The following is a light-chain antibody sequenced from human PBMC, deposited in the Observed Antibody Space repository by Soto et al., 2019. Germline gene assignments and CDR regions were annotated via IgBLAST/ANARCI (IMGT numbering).Light chain of an antibody. CDR1: SSDVGGYNY. CDR3: SSHTSSITYV. CDR2: EVT. Sequence: QSVLTQPASVSGSPGQSITISCTGTSSDVGGYNYVSWYQQHPGKAPKLMIYEVTNRPSGVSNRFSGSKSGNTASLTISGLQADDEADYYCSSHTSSITYVFGTGTKLTVL. V-gene: IGLV2-14*01. J-gene: IGLJ1*01.